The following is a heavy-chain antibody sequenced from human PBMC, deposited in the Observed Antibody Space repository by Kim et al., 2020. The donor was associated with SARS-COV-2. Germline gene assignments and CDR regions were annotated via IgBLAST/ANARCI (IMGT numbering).Heavy chain of an antibody. CDR3: AREGEVGATTGVDY. V-gene: IGHV3-66*01. Sequence: YADVVKGRFTISIDNAKNQLYLEMNSLRAEDTAVYYCAREGEVGATTGVDYWGQGTLVTVSS. D-gene: IGHD1-26*01. J-gene: IGHJ4*02.